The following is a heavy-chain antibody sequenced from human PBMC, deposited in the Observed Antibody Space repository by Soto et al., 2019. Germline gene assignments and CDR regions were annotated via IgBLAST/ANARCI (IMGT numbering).Heavy chain of an antibody. Sequence: GGSLRLSCVAAGFTFSSYGMHWVRQAPGKGLEWLAIIRYDGSNKYYGDSVKGRFTISRDNSKNTLHLEMNSLRAEDTAVYYCARDRTYYGSGSKGMDFWGQGTTVTVS. V-gene: IGHV3-30*02. CDR1: GFTFSSYG. J-gene: IGHJ6*02. D-gene: IGHD3-10*01. CDR3: ARDRTYYGSGSKGMDF. CDR2: IRYDGSNK.